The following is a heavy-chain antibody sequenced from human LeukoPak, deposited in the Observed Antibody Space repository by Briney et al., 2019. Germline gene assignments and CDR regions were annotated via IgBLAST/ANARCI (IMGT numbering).Heavy chain of an antibody. V-gene: IGHV3-43*02. Sequence: GGSLRLSCAASGFTFDDYAMHWVRQAPGKGLEWVSLISRDGGSTYYADSVKGRFTISRDNSKNSLYLQMNSLRTEDTALYYCAKDNNYYGSGSYNNWFDPWGQGTLVTVSS. CDR1: GFTFDDYA. CDR2: ISRDGGST. J-gene: IGHJ5*02. D-gene: IGHD3-10*01. CDR3: AKDNNYYGSGSYNNWFDP.